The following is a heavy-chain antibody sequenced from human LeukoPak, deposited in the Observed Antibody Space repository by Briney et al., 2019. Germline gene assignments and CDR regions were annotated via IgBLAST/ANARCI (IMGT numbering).Heavy chain of an antibody. CDR2: IYHNGRT. J-gene: IGHJ4*02. V-gene: IGHV4-30-2*01. D-gene: IGHD3-22*01. CDR1: GGSISSGDYY. CDR3: ARVLKGGYYYDSSGYLDY. Sequence: SETLSLTCTVSGGSISSGDYYWSWIRQPPGKGLEWIGYIYHNGRTYHNPSLKSRVTISVDRSKNQFSLKLSSVTAADTAVYYCARVLKGGYYYDSSGYLDYWGQGTLVTVSS.